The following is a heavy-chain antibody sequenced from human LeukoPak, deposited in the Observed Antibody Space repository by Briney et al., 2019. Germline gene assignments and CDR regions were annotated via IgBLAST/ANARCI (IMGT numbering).Heavy chain of an antibody. CDR3: AKEGRDSGGYNGWFEP. Sequence: PSETLSLTCTVSGGSISSYYWSWIRQPPGKGLEWIGYIYYSGSTNYNPSLKSRVTISVDTSKNQFSLKLSSVTAADTAVFYCAKEGRDSGGYNGWFEPWGQGTLVTVSS. D-gene: IGHD2-15*01. J-gene: IGHJ5*02. CDR1: GGSISSYY. CDR2: IYYSGST. V-gene: IGHV4-59*01.